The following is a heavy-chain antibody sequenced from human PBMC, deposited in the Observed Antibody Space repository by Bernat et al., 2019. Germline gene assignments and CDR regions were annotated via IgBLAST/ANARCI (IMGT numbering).Heavy chain of an antibody. V-gene: IGHV3-23*01. CDR3: AKDIGGPYYYYGMDV. CDR1: GFTFSSYA. D-gene: IGHD1-26*01. CDR2: ISGSGGTT. J-gene: IGHJ6*02. Sequence: EVQLLESGGGLVQPGGSLRLSCAASGFTFSSYAMSWVRQAPGKGLEWVSVISGSGGTTYYADSVQGRFTISRDNSKSTLYLQMNSLRTEDTALYYCAKDIGGPYYYYGMDVWGQGTTVTVSS.